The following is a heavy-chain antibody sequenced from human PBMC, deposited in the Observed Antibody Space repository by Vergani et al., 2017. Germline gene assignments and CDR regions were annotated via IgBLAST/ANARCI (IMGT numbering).Heavy chain of an antibody. J-gene: IGHJ2*01. Sequence: EVQLLESGGGSAQPGESLRLSCAASGFTFDDYAMHWVRQAPGKGLEWVSGISWNSGSIGYADSVKGRFTISRDNAKNSLYLQMNSLRAEDTALYYCAKDHYDFWSGYPNLSPFDLWGRGTLVTVSS. CDR1: GFTFDDYA. D-gene: IGHD3-3*01. V-gene: IGHV3-9*01. CDR3: AKDHYDFWSGYPNLSPFDL. CDR2: ISWNSGSI.